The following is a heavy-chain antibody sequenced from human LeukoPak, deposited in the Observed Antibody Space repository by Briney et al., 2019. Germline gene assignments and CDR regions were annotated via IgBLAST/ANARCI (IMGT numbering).Heavy chain of an antibody. CDR3: ARGPPSRYCSSTSCYLMGYYYYYYMDV. CDR2: IYTSGST. V-gene: IGHV4-61*02. CDR1: GGSISSGSYY. D-gene: IGHD2-2*01. J-gene: IGHJ6*03. Sequence: SETLSLTCTVSGGSISSGSYYWSWIRQPAGKGLEWIGRIYTSGSTNYNPSLKNRVTISVDTSKNQFSLKLSSVTAADKAVYYCARGPPSRYCSSTSCYLMGYYYYYYMDVWGKGTTVTVSS.